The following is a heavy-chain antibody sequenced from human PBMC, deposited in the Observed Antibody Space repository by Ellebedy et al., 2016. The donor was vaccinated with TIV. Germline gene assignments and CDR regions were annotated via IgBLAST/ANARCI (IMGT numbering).Heavy chain of an antibody. CDR3: VIDSRYSFGHYDY. CDR1: GFTFKNYP. V-gene: IGHV3-64D*06. CDR2: ISSNGDDT. J-gene: IGHJ4*02. D-gene: IGHD5-18*01. Sequence: GGSLRLXCSVSGFTFKNYPIRWVRQAPGKGLEYVSAISSNGDDTYYADSVKDRFIISRDNSKNKLYLQMTSLKSEDTAVYYCVIDSRYSFGHYDYWGQGTLVTVSS.